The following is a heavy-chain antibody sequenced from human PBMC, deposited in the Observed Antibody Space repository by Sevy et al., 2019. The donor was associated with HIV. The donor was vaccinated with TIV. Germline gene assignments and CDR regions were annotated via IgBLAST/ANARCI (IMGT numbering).Heavy chain of an antibody. CDR2: LIGGGSRT. J-gene: IGHJ6*02. V-gene: IGHV3-23*01. CDR3: AKRRVQSGLSGGGANYGWDV. Sequence: GGSLRLSCAASGFSSSNYAMSWVRQAPGKGLEWVSTLIGGGSRTYYAGSVTGRFTISRDNSRNTLYLQMNSLRAEDTAVYYCAKRRVQSGLSGGGANYGWDVCGQGTTVTVSS. D-gene: IGHD2-8*02. CDR1: GFSSSNYA.